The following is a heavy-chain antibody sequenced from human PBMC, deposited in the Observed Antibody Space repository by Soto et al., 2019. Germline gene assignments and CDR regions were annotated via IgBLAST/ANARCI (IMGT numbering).Heavy chain of an antibody. CDR1: GGSISSGGYY. J-gene: IGHJ5*02. CDR3: ARDREISRVFDP. Sequence: SETLSLTCTVSGGSISSGGYYWSWIRHHPGKGLEWIGYIYYSGSTYYNPSLKSRVTISVDTSKNQFSLKLSSVTAADTAVYYCARDREISRVFDPWGQGTLVTVSS. V-gene: IGHV4-31*03. D-gene: IGHD3-3*01. CDR2: IYYSGST.